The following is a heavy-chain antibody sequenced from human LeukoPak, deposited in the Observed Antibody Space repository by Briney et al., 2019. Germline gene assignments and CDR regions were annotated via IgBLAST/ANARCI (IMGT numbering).Heavy chain of an antibody. V-gene: IGHV1-2*02. CDR1: GYSFITYY. J-gene: IGHJ6*03. CDR3: ARDPAQSYYTDV. CDR2: INPKSPGT. Sequence: ASVKVSCKASGYSFITYYIHWVRQAPGQGLEWMGWINPKSPGTNYAQKLQGRVTMTRDTSISTAYMELSSLTSDDTAVYYCARDPAQSYYTDVWGIGTTVTVSS.